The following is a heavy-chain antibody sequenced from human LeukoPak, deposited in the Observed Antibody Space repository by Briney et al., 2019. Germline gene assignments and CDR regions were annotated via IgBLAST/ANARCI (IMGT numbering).Heavy chain of an antibody. CDR2: ISYDGSNK. CDR3: AKPPTRRYYDSSGYPARGAFDI. CDR1: GFTFSSYG. D-gene: IGHD3-22*01. V-gene: IGHV3-30*18. Sequence: GGSLRLSCAASGFTFSSYGMHWVRQAPGKGLEWVVVISYDGSNKYYADSVKGRFTISRDNSKNTLYPQMNSLRAEDTAVYYCAKPPTRRYYDSSGYPARGAFDIWGQGTMVTVSS. J-gene: IGHJ3*02.